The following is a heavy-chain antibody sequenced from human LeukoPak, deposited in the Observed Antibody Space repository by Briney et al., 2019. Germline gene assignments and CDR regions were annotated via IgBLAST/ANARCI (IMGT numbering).Heavy chain of an antibody. V-gene: IGHV3-23*01. CDR1: GFTFSTYA. Sequence: GGSLRLSCAASGFTFSTYAMSWVRQAPGKGLEWVSTLGGGGVDTYYADSVKGRFTISRDNAKNSLYLQMNSLRAEDTAVYYCARAAPAFDYWGQGTLVTVSS. J-gene: IGHJ4*02. CDR3: ARAAPAFDY. CDR2: LGGGGVDT. D-gene: IGHD2-2*01.